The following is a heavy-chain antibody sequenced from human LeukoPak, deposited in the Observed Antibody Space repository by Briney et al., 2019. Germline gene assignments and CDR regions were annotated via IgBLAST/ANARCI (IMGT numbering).Heavy chain of an antibody. Sequence: KASETLSLTCSVSGASISSGSNYWGWIRQPPGKTLEWIGGIYSSGSTYYNSSLQSRVIIIIDTPKNHFSLTLSSVTAADTAVYYCARALWFGDSSCDYYYYYYMDVWGKGTTVTISS. D-gene: IGHD3-10*01. CDR2: IYSSGST. J-gene: IGHJ6*03. CDR3: ARALWFGDSSCDYYYYYYMDV. V-gene: IGHV4-39*07. CDR1: GASISSGSNY.